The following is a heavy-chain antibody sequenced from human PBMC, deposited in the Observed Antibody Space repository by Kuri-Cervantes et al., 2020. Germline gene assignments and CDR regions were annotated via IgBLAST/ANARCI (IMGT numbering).Heavy chain of an antibody. CDR2: MYWDDDK. D-gene: IGHD5-12*01. CDR1: GFSLRTSGVG. CDR3: AHSRVVATIPPGTNWFDP. J-gene: IGHJ5*02. V-gene: IGHV2-5*02. Sequence: SGPTLVNPTQTLTLTCTFSGFSLRTSGVGVGWIRQPPGKALEWLALMYWDDDKRYSPSLKSRLTITKDTSKNQVVLTMTNMDPVDTATYYCAHSRVVATIPPGTNWFDPWGQGTLVTVSS.